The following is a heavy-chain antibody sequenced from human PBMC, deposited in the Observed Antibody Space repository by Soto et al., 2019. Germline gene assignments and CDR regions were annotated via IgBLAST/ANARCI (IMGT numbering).Heavy chain of an antibody. J-gene: IGHJ4*02. D-gene: IGHD3-3*01. Sequence: QVQLQQWGAGLLKPSETLSLTCAVYGGSFSGYYWSWIRQPPGKGLEWIGEINHSGSTNYNPSLKSRVTISVDTSKSQFSLKLSSVTAADTAVYYCARARSDFWSGYYTNLLLDYWGQGTLVTVSS. CDR1: GGSFSGYY. CDR2: INHSGST. V-gene: IGHV4-34*01. CDR3: ARARSDFWSGYYTNLLLDY.